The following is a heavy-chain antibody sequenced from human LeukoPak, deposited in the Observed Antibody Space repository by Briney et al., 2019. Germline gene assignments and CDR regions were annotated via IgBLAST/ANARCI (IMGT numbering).Heavy chain of an antibody. V-gene: IGHV1-2*02. D-gene: IGHD3-10*01. J-gene: IGHJ4*02. CDR2: INPDSGGT. Sequence: ASVKVSCKASGYTFTGYYMHWVRQAPGQGLEWMAWINPDSGGTIYAQNFQGRVTMTRDTSISTADMELSSLRSDDTAVYYCARGSTLRGDSPYYFDYWGQGTLVTVSS. CDR3: ARGSTLRGDSPYYFDY. CDR1: GYTFTGYY.